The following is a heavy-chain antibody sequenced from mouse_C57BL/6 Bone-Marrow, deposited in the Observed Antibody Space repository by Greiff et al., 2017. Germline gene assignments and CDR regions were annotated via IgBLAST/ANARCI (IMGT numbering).Heavy chain of an antibody. Sequence: DVKLQESGPGLAKPSQTLSLTCSVTGYSITSDYWNWIRKFPGNKLEYMGYISYSGSTYYNPSLKSRISITRDTSKNQYYLQLNSVTTEDTATYYCARWGITTVVADEDYFDYWGQGTTLTVSS. CDR3: ARWGITTVVADEDYFDY. V-gene: IGHV3-8*01. J-gene: IGHJ2*01. CDR2: ISYSGST. CDR1: GYSITSDY. D-gene: IGHD1-1*01.